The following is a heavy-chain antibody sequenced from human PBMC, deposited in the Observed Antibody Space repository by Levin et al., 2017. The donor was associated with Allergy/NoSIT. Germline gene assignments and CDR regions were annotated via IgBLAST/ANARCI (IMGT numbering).Heavy chain of an antibody. D-gene: IGHD1-26*01. CDR1: GYTFSDYY. Sequence: ASVKVSCKPLGYTFSDYYMHWIRQAPGQGPEWMGWLNPQSGGTNYAPKFQGRVTMTMDTSFTTGYMELGRLISDDTAVYYCARGEMGGHDFEYWGQGTLVTVSS. V-gene: IGHV1-2*02. J-gene: IGHJ4*02. CDR3: ARGEMGGHDFEY. CDR2: LNPQSGGT.